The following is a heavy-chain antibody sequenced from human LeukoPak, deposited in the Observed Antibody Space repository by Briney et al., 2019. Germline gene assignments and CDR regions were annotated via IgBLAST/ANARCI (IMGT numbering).Heavy chain of an antibody. CDR2: IGAGGTFT. CDR1: GFTFSSYA. CDR3: ARDMGKDYGDYYFDY. J-gene: IGHJ4*02. V-gene: IGHV3-23*01. Sequence: GGSLRLSCTASGFTFSSYATNWVRQAPGKGLEWVSGIGAGGTFTYYADSVKGRFTISRDNSKNTLYLQMNSPRAEDTAVYYCARDMGKDYGDYYFDYWGQGTLVTVSS. D-gene: IGHD4-17*01.